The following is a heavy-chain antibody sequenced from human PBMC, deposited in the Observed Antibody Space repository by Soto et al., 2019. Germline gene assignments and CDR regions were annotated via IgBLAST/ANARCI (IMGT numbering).Heavy chain of an antibody. CDR2: SNHSGST. CDR3: ARGVGYCSSTSCYTYYYYYGMDV. CDR1: GGSFSGYY. V-gene: IGHV4-34*01. D-gene: IGHD2-2*02. Sequence: SETLSLTCAVYGGSFSGYYWSWIRQPPGKGLEWIGESNHSGSTNYNPSLKSRVTISVDTSKNQFSLKLSSVTAADTAVYYCARGVGYCSSTSCYTYYYYYGMDVWGQGTTVTVSS. J-gene: IGHJ6*02.